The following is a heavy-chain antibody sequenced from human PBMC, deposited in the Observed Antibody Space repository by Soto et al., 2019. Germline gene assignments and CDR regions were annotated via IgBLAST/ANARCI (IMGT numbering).Heavy chain of an antibody. D-gene: IGHD3-16*01. V-gene: IGHV4-61*01. CDR2: MYNSGST. CDR1: GGSVSSGSYY. J-gene: IGHJ4*02. CDR3: ARSEPPLRKIGH. Sequence: PSETLSLTCTVSGGSVSSGSYYWSWIRQPPGKGLEWIGYMYNSGSTNYNPSLKSRVIISVDTSKNQFSLKLSSVTAADTAVYYCARSEPPLRKIGHWGQGTLVTVSS.